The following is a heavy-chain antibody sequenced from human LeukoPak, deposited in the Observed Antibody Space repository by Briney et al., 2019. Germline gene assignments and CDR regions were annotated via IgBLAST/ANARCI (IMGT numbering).Heavy chain of an antibody. V-gene: IGHV3-30*18. CDR2: ISYDGSNK. Sequence: PGRSLRLSCAASGSTFSSYGMRWVRQAPGKGLEWVAVISYDGSNKYYADSVKGRFTISRDNSKNTLYLQMNSLRAEDTAVYYFAKNSYSNYSNWFDPWGQGTLVTVSS. D-gene: IGHD4-11*01. CDR3: AKNSYSNYSNWFDP. J-gene: IGHJ5*02. CDR1: GSTFSSYG.